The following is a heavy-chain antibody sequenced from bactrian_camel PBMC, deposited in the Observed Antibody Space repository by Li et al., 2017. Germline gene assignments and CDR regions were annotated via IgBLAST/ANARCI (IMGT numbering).Heavy chain of an antibody. CDR1: ESRFTFYC. J-gene: IGHJ4*01. Sequence: VQLVESGGGSVQAGGSLRLSCKASESRFTFYCAGWFRQAPGKEREGVAVIGYDGTIKYSDSVKGRFTISRDNAKNTLYLRLNNLKSEDTANYYCAKTFRSVGLARDRGQGTQVTVS. CDR3: AKTFRSVGLARD. D-gene: IGHD5*01. CDR2: IGYDGTI. V-gene: IGHV3S53*01.